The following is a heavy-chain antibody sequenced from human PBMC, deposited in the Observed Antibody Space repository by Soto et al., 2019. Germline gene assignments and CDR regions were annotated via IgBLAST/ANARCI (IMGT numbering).Heavy chain of an antibody. J-gene: IGHJ6*02. V-gene: IGHV3-30*18. CDR3: AKCGRYYYGMDV. D-gene: IGHD1-26*01. Sequence: QVPLVESGGGVVQPGRSLRLSCAASGFTFSSYGMHWVRQAPGKGLEWVAVISYDGSNKYYADSVKGRFTISRDNSKNTLHLQMNSLRAEDTAVYYCAKCGRYYYGMDVWGQGTTVTVSS. CDR1: GFTFSSYG. CDR2: ISYDGSNK.